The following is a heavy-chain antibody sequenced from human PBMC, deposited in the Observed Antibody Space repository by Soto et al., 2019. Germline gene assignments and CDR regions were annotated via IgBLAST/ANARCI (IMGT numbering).Heavy chain of an antibody. D-gene: IGHD6-19*01. CDR3: ARASAVAGFPFDY. CDR2: IIPILGIA. CDR1: GGTFSSYT. V-gene: IGHV1-69*02. Sequence: SVKVSCKASGGTFSSYTISWVRQAPGQGLEWMGRIIPILGIANYAQKFQGRVTITADKSTSTAYMELSSLRSEDTAVYYCARASAVAGFPFDYWGQGTLVTVSS. J-gene: IGHJ4*02.